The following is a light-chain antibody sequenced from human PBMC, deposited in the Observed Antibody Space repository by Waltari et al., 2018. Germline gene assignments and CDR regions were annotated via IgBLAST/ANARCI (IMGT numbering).Light chain of an antibody. CDR1: GFPNEH. CDR3: QSADSSGTYV. V-gene: IGLV3-25*03. J-gene: IGLJ1*01. CDR2: KDF. Sequence: SYGLTQPPPIPVSPGQTARTACSSDGFPNEHTTWYQQKPGQAPILVIYKDFERTSGIPERFSGSSSGTAITLTISGVQAEDEADYYCQSADSSGTYVFGTGTKVTVL.